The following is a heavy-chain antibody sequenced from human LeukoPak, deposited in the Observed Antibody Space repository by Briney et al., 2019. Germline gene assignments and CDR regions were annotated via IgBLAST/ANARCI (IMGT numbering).Heavy chain of an antibody. Sequence: SETLSLTCAVYGGSFSGYYWSWIRQPPGKGLEWIGEINHSGSTNYNPSLKSRVTISVDTSKNQFSLKLSSVTAADTAVYYCASLYSSGWSPPRYYSMHVWGKGTTVTVSS. D-gene: IGHD6-19*01. CDR1: GGSFSGYY. CDR2: INHSGST. J-gene: IGHJ6*03. V-gene: IGHV4-34*01. CDR3: ASLYSSGWSPPRYYSMHV.